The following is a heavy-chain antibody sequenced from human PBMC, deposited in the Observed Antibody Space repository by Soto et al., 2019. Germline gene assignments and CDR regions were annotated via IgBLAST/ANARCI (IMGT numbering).Heavy chain of an antibody. CDR1: GYTFFTYD. D-gene: IGHD5-12*01. Sequence: HVHLVQSGVEVKTPGASVKVSCQASGYTFFTYDISWVRQAPGQGLEWMGLICTYSGDTKYAQKLQGRVTMTTDTSTTTAYLELRSLRSDDTAVYYCARHHGPTTSENWFDPWGQGTLVTVSS. CDR2: ICTYSGDT. J-gene: IGHJ5*02. V-gene: IGHV1-18*01. CDR3: ARHHGPTTSENWFDP.